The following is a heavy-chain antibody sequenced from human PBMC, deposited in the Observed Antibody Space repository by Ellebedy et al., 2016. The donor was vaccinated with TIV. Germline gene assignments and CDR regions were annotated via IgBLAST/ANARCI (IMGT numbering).Heavy chain of an antibody. CDR2: IYPGDSDT. CDR3: ARGPSSPRDEGDAFDI. Sequence: GESLKISCKGSGYSFTSYWIGWVRQMPGKGLEWMGIIYPGDSDTRYSPSFQGQVTISADKSISTAYLQWSSLKASDTAMYYCARGPSSPRDEGDAFDIWGQGTMVTVSS. CDR1: GYSFTSYW. V-gene: IGHV5-51*01. J-gene: IGHJ3*02.